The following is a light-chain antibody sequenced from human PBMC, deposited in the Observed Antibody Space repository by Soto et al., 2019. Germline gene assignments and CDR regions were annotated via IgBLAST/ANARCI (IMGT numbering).Light chain of an antibody. J-gene: IGKJ1*01. Sequence: DIVMTQSPLSLPVTPGEPASISCRSSQSLLHTNGYNYLDWYLQKPGQSPQALIYLGSNRSSGVPYRFSGSGSGTDFTLNISRVEAEDVGVYYCMQPLQTPRTFGQGTKVEIK. CDR2: LGS. CDR1: QSLLHTNGYNY. CDR3: MQPLQTPRT. V-gene: IGKV2-28*01.